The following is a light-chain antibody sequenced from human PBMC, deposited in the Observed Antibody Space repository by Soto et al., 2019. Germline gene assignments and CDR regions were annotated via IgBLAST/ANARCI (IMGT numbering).Light chain of an antibody. CDR1: QSVSSN. CDR2: GAS. V-gene: IGKV3-15*01. Sequence: EIVMTPSPATLSVSPGERVTLSCTARQSVSSNLAWYQQKPGQAPRLLIYGASTRATGIPARFSGSGSGTDFTLTISSLQPEDFATYYCQQSYSTPPTFGQGTKVDI. J-gene: IGKJ1*01. CDR3: QQSYSTPPT.